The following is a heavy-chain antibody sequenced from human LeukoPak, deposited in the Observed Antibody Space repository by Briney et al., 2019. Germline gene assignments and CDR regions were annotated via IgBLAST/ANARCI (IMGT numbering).Heavy chain of an antibody. CDR1: GGSFYRFF. J-gene: IGHJ5*02. V-gene: IGHV4-34*01. D-gene: IGHD3-16*02. CDR2: INHSGST. CDR3: ARGQYYDYVWGSYRYNWFDP. Sequence: SETLSLTCAVYGGSFYRFFWSWIRQPPGKRLELIGEINHSGSTNYNPSLKSQVTISVDTSKNQFSLQLSSVTAADTAVYYCARGQYYDYVWGSYRYNWFDPWGQGTLVTVSS.